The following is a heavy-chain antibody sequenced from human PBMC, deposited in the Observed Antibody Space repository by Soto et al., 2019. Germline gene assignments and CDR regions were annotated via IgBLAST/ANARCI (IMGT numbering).Heavy chain of an antibody. CDR2: IRSKVFSATA. V-gene: IGHV3-49*03. CDR1: GFSFDEFS. Sequence: GGSLRLSCTASGFSFDEFSFSWFRQAPGKGLEWVAFIRSKVFSATAEYAPSVKDRFKVSRDDSQSIAYLHMASLETEDTAIYFCTRDWNYYYETTAPRGYWGQGALVTVSS. D-gene: IGHD3-22*01. J-gene: IGHJ4*02. CDR3: TRDWNYYYETTAPRGY.